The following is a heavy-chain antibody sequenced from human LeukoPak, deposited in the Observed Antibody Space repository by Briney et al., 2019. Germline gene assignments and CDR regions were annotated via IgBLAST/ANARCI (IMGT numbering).Heavy chain of an antibody. CDR1: GGTFSSYA. Sequence: SVKVSCKASGGTFSSYAISWVRQAPGQGLEWMGGIIPIFGTANYAQKFQGRVTITTDESTSTAYMELSSLRSEDTAVYYCASRPGQQLGYYFDYWGQGTLVTVSS. CDR3: ASRPGQQLGYYFDY. D-gene: IGHD6-13*01. V-gene: IGHV1-69*05. J-gene: IGHJ4*02. CDR2: IIPIFGTA.